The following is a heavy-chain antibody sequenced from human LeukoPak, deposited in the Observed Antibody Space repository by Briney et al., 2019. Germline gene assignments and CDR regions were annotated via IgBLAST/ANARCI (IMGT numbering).Heavy chain of an antibody. J-gene: IGHJ4*02. D-gene: IGHD5-24*01. CDR3: ARGGGRWLHPIGPKHFDY. V-gene: IGHV4-39*07. CDR2: IYYSGST. Sequence: SETLSLTCTVSGGSISSSSYYWGWIRQPPGKGLEWIGSIYYSGSTYYNPSLKSRVTISVDTSKNQFSLKLSSVTAADTAVYYCARGGGRWLHPIGPKHFDYWGQGTLVTVSS. CDR1: GGSISSSSYY.